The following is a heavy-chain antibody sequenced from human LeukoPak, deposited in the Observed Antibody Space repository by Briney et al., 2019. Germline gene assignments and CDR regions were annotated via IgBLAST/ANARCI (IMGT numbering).Heavy chain of an antibody. D-gene: IGHD5-24*01. CDR1: ADSTTSYY. CDR2: VYKNGDA. V-gene: IGHV4-59*13. Sequence: PSETLSLTCSVSADSTTSYYLTWIRQSPGKGLQWLGFVYKNGDANYNPSLRSRLFMSLDRSKTQFSLKLSSVTAADTAVYYCARDWGDGYNYLSYWGQGTLVTVSS. CDR3: ARDWGDGYNYLSY. J-gene: IGHJ4*02.